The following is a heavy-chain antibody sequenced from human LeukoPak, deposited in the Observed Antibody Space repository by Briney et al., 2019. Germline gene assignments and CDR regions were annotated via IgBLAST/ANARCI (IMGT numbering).Heavy chain of an antibody. CDR1: NGSISNYY. CDR3: ARDYGDYVGAFDI. V-gene: IGHV4-59*01. J-gene: IGHJ3*02. CDR2: ISYSGSP. Sequence: SETLSLTCTVSNGSISNYYWSWVRQPPGKGLEWIGLISYSGSPNYNPSLKSRVTTSVDTSKNQFSLRLSSVTAADTAVCYCARDYGDYVGAFDIWGQGTMVTVSS. D-gene: IGHD4-17*01.